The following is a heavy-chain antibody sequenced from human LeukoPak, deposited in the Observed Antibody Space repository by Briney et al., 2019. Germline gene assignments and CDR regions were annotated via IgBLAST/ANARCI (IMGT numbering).Heavy chain of an antibody. CDR1: GYTFTSYG. J-gene: IGHJ4*02. CDR3: ARRIRYFDWLSEPDPTAGPYYFDY. Sequence: ASVKVSCKASGYTFTSYGISWVRQAPGQGLEWMGWISAYNGNTNYAQKLQGRVTMTTDTSTSTAYMELRSLRSDDTAVYYCARRIRYFDWLSEPDPTAGPYYFDYWGQGTLVTVSS. V-gene: IGHV1-18*01. D-gene: IGHD3-9*01. CDR2: ISAYNGNT.